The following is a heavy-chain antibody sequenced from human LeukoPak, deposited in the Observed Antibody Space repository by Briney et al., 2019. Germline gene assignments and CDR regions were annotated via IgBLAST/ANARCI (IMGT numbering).Heavy chain of an antibody. CDR1: GYTFTDYY. D-gene: IGHD3-22*01. Sequence: ASVEVSCKASGYTFTDYYIHWVRQAPGQGLEWMGWINPNSGGTNHAQNFQGRVTMTRDTSISTTSMELSRLTSDDTAVYYCARAQRSSGHPPSFDSWGQGTLVTVS. J-gene: IGHJ4*02. CDR2: INPNSGGT. V-gene: IGHV1-2*02. CDR3: ARAQRSSGHPPSFDS.